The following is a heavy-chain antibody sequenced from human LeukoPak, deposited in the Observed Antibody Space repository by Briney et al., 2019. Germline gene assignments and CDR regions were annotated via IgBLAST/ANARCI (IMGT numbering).Heavy chain of an antibody. D-gene: IGHD7-27*01. V-gene: IGHV4-30-2*01. Sequence: PSETLSLTCTVSGGSISSGGYYWSWIRQPPGKGLEWIGYIYHSGSTYYNPFLKSRVTMSVDRSKNQFSLKLSSVTAADTAVYYCARGGGNIGYANWGSFYPTLDAFDIWGQGTMVTVSS. J-gene: IGHJ3*02. CDR2: IYHSGST. CDR3: ARGGGNIGYANWGSFYPTLDAFDI. CDR1: GGSISSGGYY.